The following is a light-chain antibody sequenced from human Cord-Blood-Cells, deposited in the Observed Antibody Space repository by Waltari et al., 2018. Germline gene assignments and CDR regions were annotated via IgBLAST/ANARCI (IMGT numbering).Light chain of an antibody. CDR1: QSISSW. CDR2: DAS. Sequence: DIQMTQSPSTLSASVGDRVTITCRASQSISSWLAWYQQKPGKAPKLLIYDASSLENGVPSRFSGSGSGTEFTLTISSLQPDDFATYYCQQYNSYSRETFGQGTKLEIK. J-gene: IGKJ2*01. CDR3: QQYNSYSRET. V-gene: IGKV1-5*01.